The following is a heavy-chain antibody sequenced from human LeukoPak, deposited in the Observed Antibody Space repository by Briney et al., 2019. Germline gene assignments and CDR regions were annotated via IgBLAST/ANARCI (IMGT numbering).Heavy chain of an antibody. J-gene: IGHJ4*02. CDR2: INSGGDTI. V-gene: IGHV3-11*01. D-gene: IGHD5-18*01. CDR3: VRGGYGWTFKQ. CDR1: GFSFSDNF. Sequence: PGGSLRLSCTASGFSFSDNFMGWIRQAPGKGPEWVSYINSGGDTIHYLDAVKGRFSISRDNSKRSLYLQMSRLKVDDTAVYYCVRGGYGWTFKQWGQGTLVSVSS.